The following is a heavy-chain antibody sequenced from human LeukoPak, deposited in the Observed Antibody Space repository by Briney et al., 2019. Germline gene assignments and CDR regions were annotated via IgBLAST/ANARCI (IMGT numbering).Heavy chain of an antibody. CDR2: INPNSGGT. D-gene: IGHD3-10*01. Sequence: ASVKVSCKASGYTFTGYYMHWVRQAPGQGLEWMGWINPNSGGTNYAQKFQGGVTMTRDTSISTAYMELSRLRSDDTAVYYCARDERITMVRGVTYTLIDYWGQGILVTVSS. J-gene: IGHJ4*02. CDR1: GYTFTGYY. V-gene: IGHV1-2*02. CDR3: ARDERITMVRGVTYTLIDY.